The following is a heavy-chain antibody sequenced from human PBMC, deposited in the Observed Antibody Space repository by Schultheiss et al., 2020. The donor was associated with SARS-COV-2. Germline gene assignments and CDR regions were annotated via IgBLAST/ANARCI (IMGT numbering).Heavy chain of an antibody. D-gene: IGHD1-26*01. Sequence: ASVKVSCKASGYTFSGYYMHWVRQAPGQGPEWMGRIDPSGGGTNYAQKFQGRVTMTRDSSISTAYMELSSLRYEDTAVYYCARQGVGSKSDYWGQGTLVTVSS. CDR2: IDPSGGGT. CDR1: GYTFSGYY. V-gene: IGHV1-2*06. J-gene: IGHJ4*02. CDR3: ARQGVGSKSDY.